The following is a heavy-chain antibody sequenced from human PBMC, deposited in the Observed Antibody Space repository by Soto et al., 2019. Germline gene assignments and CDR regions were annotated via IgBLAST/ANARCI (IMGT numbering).Heavy chain of an antibody. CDR3: ARDKITGLFDY. D-gene: IGHD2-8*02. CDR2: INHSGST. J-gene: IGHJ4*02. CDR1: RGSFSGYY. V-gene: IGHV4-34*01. Sequence: SETLSLACAVCRGSFSGYYWTWFRQPPGTGLEWIGEINHSGSTNYNPSLKSRVTISVDTSKNQFSLKLTSVTAADTAVYYCARDKITGLFDYWGQGTLVTVPQ.